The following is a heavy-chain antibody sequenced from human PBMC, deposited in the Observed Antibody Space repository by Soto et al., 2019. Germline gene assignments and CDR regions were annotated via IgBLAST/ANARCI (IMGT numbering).Heavy chain of an antibody. CDR2: IKQDGSEK. Sequence: PGGSLRLSCAASGFTFSSYWMSWVRQAPGKGLEWVANIKQDGSEKYYVESVKGRFTISRDNAKNSLYLQMNSLRAEDTAVYYCARDQIAARRGLYYYYYGMDVWGQVPTVTVSS. V-gene: IGHV3-7*03. D-gene: IGHD6-6*01. J-gene: IGHJ6*02. CDR1: GFTFSSYW. CDR3: ARDQIAARRGLYYYYYGMDV.